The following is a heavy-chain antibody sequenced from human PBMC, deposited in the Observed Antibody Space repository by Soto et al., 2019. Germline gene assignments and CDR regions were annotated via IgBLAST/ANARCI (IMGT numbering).Heavy chain of an antibody. CDR2: LYRSGDT. Sequence: KLVESGGGVVQPGGSLRLSCAASGITVSSNYMSWVRQAPGKGLEWVSTLYRSGDTYYADSVRGRFTISRDSSKNTLCVQVSSLRVEDTGVYFCASAVLKWQKVEWFDLWGQGTQVFVSS. D-gene: IGHD2-15*01. CDR3: ASAVLKWQKVEWFDL. V-gene: IGHV3-66*01. CDR1: GITVSSNY. J-gene: IGHJ5*02.